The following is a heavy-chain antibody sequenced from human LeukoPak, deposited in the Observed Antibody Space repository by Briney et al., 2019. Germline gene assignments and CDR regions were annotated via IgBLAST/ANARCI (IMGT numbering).Heavy chain of an antibody. Sequence: SETLSLTRALYGGSLSGYYWSWVPQPPGKGQGWIGEINHSGSTNYNPSLKSRVTISVDTSKNQFSLKLSSVTAADTAVYYCAKLAVAGRRHGDWGQGTLVTVSS. CDR3: AKLAVAGRRHGD. V-gene: IGHV4-34*01. CDR2: INHSGST. D-gene: IGHD6-19*01. J-gene: IGHJ4*02. CDR1: GGSLSGYY.